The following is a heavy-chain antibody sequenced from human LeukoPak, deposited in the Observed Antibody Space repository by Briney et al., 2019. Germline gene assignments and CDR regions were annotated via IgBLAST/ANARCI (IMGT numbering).Heavy chain of an antibody. D-gene: IGHD6-13*01. Sequence: ASVKVSCKASGYTFTSYYIHWVRQAPGQGLEWMGIINPSGGITTYAQKFQRRVTMTRDKSTSTVHMELRRLTSEDTAVYYCARDGKTAAGNNFDYWGQGTLVTVSS. CDR3: ARDGKTAAGNNFDY. J-gene: IGHJ4*02. CDR2: INPSGGIT. V-gene: IGHV1-46*01. CDR1: GYTFTSYY.